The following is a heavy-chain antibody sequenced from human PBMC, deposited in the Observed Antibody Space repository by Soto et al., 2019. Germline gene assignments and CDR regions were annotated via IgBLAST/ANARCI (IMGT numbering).Heavy chain of an antibody. V-gene: IGHV3-21*01. CDR2: ISGSGNYT. Sequence: NPGGSLRLSCAASGFTFSSYSMNWVRQAPGKGLEWVSSISGSGNYTHYADFLRGRFTISRDNAKISLYLQMNSLRAEDTAVYYCARVGVSSGYSFDHWGQGTLVTVYS. CDR1: GFTFSSYS. J-gene: IGHJ4*02. CDR3: ARVGVSSGYSFDH. D-gene: IGHD3-22*01.